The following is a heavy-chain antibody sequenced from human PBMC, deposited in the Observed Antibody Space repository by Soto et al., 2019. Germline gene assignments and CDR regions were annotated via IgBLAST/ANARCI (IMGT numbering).Heavy chain of an antibody. CDR3: ARSAAVGTAANWFEP. D-gene: IGHD6-13*01. V-gene: IGHV6-1*01. J-gene: IGHJ5*01. CDR2: TYYRSKWSN. CDR1: GDRVSHNIAA. Sequence: SQTLSLTCAISGDRVSHNIAAWNWFRQSPSRGLEWLGRTYYRSKWSNDYALSVKSRITINPDTSKNQFSLQLNSVTPEDTAVYYCARSAAVGTAANWFEPWGQGTLVTVSS.